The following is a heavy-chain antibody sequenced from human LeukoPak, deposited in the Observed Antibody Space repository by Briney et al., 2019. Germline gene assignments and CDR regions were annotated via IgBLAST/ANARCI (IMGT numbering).Heavy chain of an antibody. CDR3: ARDPRDGYAFDY. CDR1: GGSISSNNW. V-gene: IGHV4-4*02. D-gene: IGHD5-24*01. CDR2: IYHSGST. J-gene: IGHJ4*02. Sequence: SETLSLTCAVSGGSISSNNWWSWVRPPPGKGLEWIGEIYHSGSTNYNPSLKSRVTISVDKSKNQFSLKLSSVTAADTAVYYCARDPRDGYAFDYWGQGTLVTVSS.